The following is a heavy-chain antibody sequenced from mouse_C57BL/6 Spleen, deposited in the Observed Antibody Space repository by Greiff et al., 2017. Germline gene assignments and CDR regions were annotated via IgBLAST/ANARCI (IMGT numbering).Heavy chain of an antibody. CDR2: IYPGSGST. D-gene: IGHD4-1*01. Sequence: QVQLQQPGAELVKPGASVKLSCKASGYTFTSYWIPWVKQRPGQGLEWIGDIYPGSGSTNYNEKFKSKATLTVDTSSSTAYMQLSSLTSEDSAVYYCARKLGPFDYWGQGTTLTVSS. V-gene: IGHV1-55*01. J-gene: IGHJ2*01. CDR1: GYTFTSYW. CDR3: ARKLGPFDY.